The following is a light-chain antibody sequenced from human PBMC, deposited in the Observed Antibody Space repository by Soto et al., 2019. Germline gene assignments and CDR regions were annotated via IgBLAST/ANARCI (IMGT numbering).Light chain of an antibody. V-gene: IGKV3-15*01. CDR2: GAS. Sequence: VMTHAPATLSVSPGERATLSWRASQTINNNIAWYQLKDGQVPRLLIYGASTRATDIPARFSGSGSGTEFTLTISSLQSEDFAEYHCQQYNNWPQTFGQGTKVDIK. CDR3: QQYNNWPQT. J-gene: IGKJ1*01. CDR1: QTINNN.